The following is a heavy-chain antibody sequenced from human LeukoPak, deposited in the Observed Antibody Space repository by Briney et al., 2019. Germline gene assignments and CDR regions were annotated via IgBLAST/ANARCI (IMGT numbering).Heavy chain of an antibody. D-gene: IGHD3-3*01. CDR2: IKHDGSEK. J-gene: IGHJ4*02. Sequence: PGGSLRLSCAPSGFTFRYYWMTWVRQAPGKGLEWVASIKHDGSEKYYVDSVKGRFTISRDNAENTLYLQMNSLRAEDTAVYYCARALDFWSGLYYFDYWGQGTLVTVSS. CDR1: GFTFRYYW. CDR3: ARALDFWSGLYYFDY. V-gene: IGHV3-7*01.